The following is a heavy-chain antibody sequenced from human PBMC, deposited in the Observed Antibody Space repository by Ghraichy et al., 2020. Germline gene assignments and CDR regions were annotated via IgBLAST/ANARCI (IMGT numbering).Heavy chain of an antibody. CDR1: GGSISSGDYY. J-gene: IGHJ6*03. CDR3: ARGRVGATTASGDYYYYMDV. D-gene: IGHD1-26*01. Sequence: TLSLTCTVSGGSISSGDYYWSWIRQPPGKGLEWIGYIYYSGSTYYNPSLKSRVTISVDTSKNQFSLKLSSVTAADTAVYYCARGRVGATTASGDYYYYMDVWGKGTTVTVSS. CDR2: IYYSGST. V-gene: IGHV4-30-4*08.